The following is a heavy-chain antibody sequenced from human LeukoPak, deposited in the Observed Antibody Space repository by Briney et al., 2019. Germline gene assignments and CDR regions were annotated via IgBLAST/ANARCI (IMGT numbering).Heavy chain of an antibody. CDR1: GFTFDDYA. V-gene: IGHV3-9*01. Sequence: PGGSLRLSCAASGFTFDDYAMHWVRQTPEKGLEWVSGISWNSGSIGYADSVKGRFTISRDNAKNSLYLQMNSLRAEDTALYFCAKARSRGDNSFDYWGQGTLVTVSS. CDR2: ISWNSGSI. D-gene: IGHD7-27*01. J-gene: IGHJ4*02. CDR3: AKARSRGDNSFDY.